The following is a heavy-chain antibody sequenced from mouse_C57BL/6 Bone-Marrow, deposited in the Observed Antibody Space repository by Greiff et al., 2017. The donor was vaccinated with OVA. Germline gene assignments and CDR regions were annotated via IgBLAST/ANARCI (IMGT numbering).Heavy chain of an antibody. J-gene: IGHJ2*01. CDR1: GFTFSDYG. CDR2: ISSGSSTI. D-gene: IGHD2-4*01. CDR3: ARTDYDGGGYFDY. Sequence: EVMLVESGGGLVKPGGSLKLSCAASGFTFSDYGMHWVRQAPEKGLEWVAYISSGSSTIYYADTVKGRFTISRDNAKNTLLLQMTSLRSEDTAMYYCARTDYDGGGYFDYWGQGTTLTVSS. V-gene: IGHV5-17*01.